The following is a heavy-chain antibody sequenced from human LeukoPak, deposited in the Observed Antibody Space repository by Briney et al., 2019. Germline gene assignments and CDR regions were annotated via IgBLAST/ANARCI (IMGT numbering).Heavy chain of an antibody. CDR3: ARPKCGGSCYRTQPYYFDY. J-gene: IGHJ4*02. CDR2: IKQDGREK. CDR1: GFTFSSYW. Sequence: PGGSLRLSCAASGFTFSSYWMSWVRQAPGKGLEWVANIKQDGREKYYVDSVKGRFTISRDNAKNSLYLQMNSLRAEDTAVYYCARPKCGGSCYRTQPYYFDYWGQGTLVTVSS. V-gene: IGHV3-7*01. D-gene: IGHD2-15*01.